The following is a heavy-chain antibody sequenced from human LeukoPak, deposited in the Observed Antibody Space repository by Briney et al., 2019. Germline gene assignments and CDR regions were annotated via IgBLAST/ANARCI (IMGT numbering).Heavy chain of an antibody. CDR3: ARVVDYDSSGYFRYYFDY. Sequence: PSETLSLTCTVSGGSISRYYWSWIRQPPGKGLEWIGYIYYSGSTNYNPSLKSRVTISVDTSKNQFSLKLSSVTAADTAVYYCARVVDYDSSGYFRYYFDYWGQGTLVTVSS. CDR2: IYYSGST. J-gene: IGHJ4*02. CDR1: GGSISRYY. D-gene: IGHD3-22*01. V-gene: IGHV4-59*01.